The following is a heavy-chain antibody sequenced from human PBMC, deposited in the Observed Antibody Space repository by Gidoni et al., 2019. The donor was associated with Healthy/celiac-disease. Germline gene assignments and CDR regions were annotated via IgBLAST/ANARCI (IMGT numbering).Heavy chain of an antibody. J-gene: IGHJ3*02. CDR2: INQDGSEK. D-gene: IGHD2-2*01. Sequence: EVQLVESGGGLVQPGGSLRLSCAASGFTFSSYWMSWVRQAPGKGLEWVANINQDGSEKYYVDSVKGRFTISRDNAKNSLYLQMNSLRAEDTAVYYCARALGCSSTSCHDAFDIWGQGTMVTVSS. CDR1: GFTFSSYW. V-gene: IGHV3-7*01. CDR3: ARALGCSSTSCHDAFDI.